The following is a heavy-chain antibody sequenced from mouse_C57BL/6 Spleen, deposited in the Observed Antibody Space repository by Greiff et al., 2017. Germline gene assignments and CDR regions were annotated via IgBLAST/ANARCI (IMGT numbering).Heavy chain of an antibody. D-gene: IGHD2-12*01. Sequence: VQLQESGPGLVAPSQSLSITCTVSGFSLTSYAISWVRQPPGKGLEWLGVIWTGGGTNDNSALKSSMSTSKDNSKSQVFLKMNSLQTDDTARYYCARNSGRRNWYFDVWGTGTTVTVSS. J-gene: IGHJ1*03. CDR2: IWTGGGT. V-gene: IGHV2-9-1*01. CDR3: ARNSGRRNWYFDV. CDR1: GFSLTSYA.